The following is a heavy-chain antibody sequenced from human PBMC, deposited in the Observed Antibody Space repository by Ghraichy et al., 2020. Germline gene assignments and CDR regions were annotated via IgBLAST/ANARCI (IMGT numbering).Heavy chain of an antibody. V-gene: IGHV4-39*01. Sequence: SETLSLTCTVSGGSISSSSYYWGWIRQPPGKGLEWIGSIYYSGSTYYNPSLKSRVTISVDTSKNQFSLKLSSVTAADTAVYYCARSSGTTFPLDWFDPWGQGTLVTVSS. CDR2: IYYSGST. D-gene: IGHD4-17*01. CDR3: ARSSGTTFPLDWFDP. CDR1: GGSISSSSYY. J-gene: IGHJ5*02.